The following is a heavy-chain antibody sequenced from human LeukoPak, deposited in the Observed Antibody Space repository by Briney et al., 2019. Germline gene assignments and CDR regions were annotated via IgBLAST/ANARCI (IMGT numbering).Heavy chain of an antibody. CDR3: ARHRIGMGIRGYSYGLDY. CDR2: INHSGST. J-gene: IGHJ4*02. V-gene: IGHV4-34*01. Sequence: SGTLSLTCAVYGGSFSGYYWSWIRQPPGKGLEWIGEINHSGSTNYNPSLKSRVTISVDTSKNQFSLKLSSVTAADTAVYYCARHRIGMGIRGYSYGLDYWGQGTLVTVSS. CDR1: GGSFSGYY. D-gene: IGHD5-18*01.